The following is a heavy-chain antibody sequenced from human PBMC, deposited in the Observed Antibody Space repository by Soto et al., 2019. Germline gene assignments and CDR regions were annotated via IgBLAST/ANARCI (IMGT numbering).Heavy chain of an antibody. CDR1: GYTFTSYG. D-gene: IGHD3-3*01. V-gene: IGHV1-18*01. J-gene: IGHJ6*02. CDR2: ISAYNGNT. CDR3: ARDPTRITIFGVVTSDAYYYYGMDV. Sequence: ASVKVSCKASGYTFTSYGISWVRQAPGQGLEWMGWISAYNGNTNYAQKLQGRVTMTTDTSTSTAYMKLRSLRSDDTAVYYCARDPTRITIFGVVTSDAYYYYGMDVWGQGTTVTVSS.